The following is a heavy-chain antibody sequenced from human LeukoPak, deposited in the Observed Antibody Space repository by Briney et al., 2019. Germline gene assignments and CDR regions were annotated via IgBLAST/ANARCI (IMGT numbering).Heavy chain of an antibody. CDR3: ARADGRMDGSGSYYNRYYYYGMDV. D-gene: IGHD3-10*01. Sequence: ASVKVSCKASGGTFSSYAISWVRRAPGQGLEWMGGIIPIFGTANYAQKFQGRVTITADESTSPAYMELSSLRSEDTAVYYCARADGRMDGSGSYYNRYYYYGMDVWGKGTTVAVSS. J-gene: IGHJ6*04. CDR1: GGTFSSYA. V-gene: IGHV1-69*13. CDR2: IIPIFGTA.